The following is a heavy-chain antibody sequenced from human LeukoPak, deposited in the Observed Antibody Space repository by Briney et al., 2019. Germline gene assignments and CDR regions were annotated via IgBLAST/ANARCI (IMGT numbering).Heavy chain of an antibody. CDR2: ILYDGNNK. CDR1: GLILSNFG. V-gene: IGHV3-30*02. J-gene: IGHJ4*02. CDR3: ANQKYSGSYGADY. D-gene: IGHD1-26*01. Sequence: PGGSLRLSRAASGLILSNFGMHWFRQAPGKGLEWVAFILYDGNNKDYADSVKGRFTISRDNSKNTLYLQMNSLRADDTAVYYCANQKYSGSYGADYWGQGTLVTVSS.